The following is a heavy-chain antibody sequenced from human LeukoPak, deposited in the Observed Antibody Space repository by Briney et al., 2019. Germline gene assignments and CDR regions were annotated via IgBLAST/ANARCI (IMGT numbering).Heavy chain of an antibody. CDR2: INHSGST. V-gene: IGHV4-34*01. Sequence: SETLSLTCAVYGGSFSGYYWSWIRQPPGKGLEWIGEINHSGSTNYNPSLKSRVTISVDTSKNQFSLKLSSVTAADTAVYYCARGRVAMVRGVNTNWFDPWGQGTLVTVSS. CDR3: ARGRVAMVRGVNTNWFDP. D-gene: IGHD3-10*01. J-gene: IGHJ5*02. CDR1: GGSFSGYY.